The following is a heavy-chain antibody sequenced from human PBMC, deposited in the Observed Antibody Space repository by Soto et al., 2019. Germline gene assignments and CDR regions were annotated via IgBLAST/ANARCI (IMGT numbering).Heavy chain of an antibody. Sequence: QVQLQESGPGLVKPSQTLSLTCAVSGGSISSCGYYWSWMRQHPGKGLEWIGYIYYTGSTYYNPSLKSRVTISVDTSKNQFTLKLTSVTAADTAVYYCARDEEVNYADYGGSDHYYGMDVWGQGTTVTVSS. CDR3: ARDEEVNYADYGGSDHYYGMDV. CDR1: GGSISSCGYY. CDR2: IYYTGST. D-gene: IGHD4-17*01. V-gene: IGHV4-31*11. J-gene: IGHJ6*02.